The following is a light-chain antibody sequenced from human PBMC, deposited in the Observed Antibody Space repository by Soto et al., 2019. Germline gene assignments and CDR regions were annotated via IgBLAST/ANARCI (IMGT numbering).Light chain of an antibody. CDR2: SSN. CDR3: AAWDDSLNGLWV. V-gene: IGLV1-44*01. J-gene: IGLJ3*02. CDR1: TSNIGSNT. Sequence: QSVLTQPPSASGTPGRRVTISCSGSTSNIGSNTVNWYQQLPGAAPKLLIYSSNQRPSGVPGRFSGSKSGASASLAISGLQSDDEADYYCAAWDDSLNGLWVFGGGTKLTVL.